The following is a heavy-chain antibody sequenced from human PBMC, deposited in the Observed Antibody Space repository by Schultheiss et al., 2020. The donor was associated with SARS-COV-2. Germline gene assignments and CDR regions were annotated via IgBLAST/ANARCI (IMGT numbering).Heavy chain of an antibody. CDR2: IKQDGSEK. CDR3: ARVSQPYYYYYMDV. Sequence: GGSLRLSCAASGFTFCTYSMNWVRQAPGKGLEWVANIKQDGSEKYYVDSVKGRFTISRDNAKNSLYLQMNSLRAEDTAVYYCARVSQPYYYYYMDVWGKGTTVTVSS. V-gene: IGHV3-7*03. D-gene: IGHD2-2*01. J-gene: IGHJ6*03. CDR1: GFTFCTYS.